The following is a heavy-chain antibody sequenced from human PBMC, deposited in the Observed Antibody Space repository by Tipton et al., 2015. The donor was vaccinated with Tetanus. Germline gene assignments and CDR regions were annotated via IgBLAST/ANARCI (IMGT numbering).Heavy chain of an antibody. Sequence: SLRFSCAASGFTLSTYDIHWVRQPPGKGLEWVSGIGTAGDTHYSGSVKGRFTISRENVKNSLSLQLNNLRVGDTAVYYCARGSAGSPMDVWGQGTTVTVSS. V-gene: IGHV3-13*01. CDR2: IGTAGDT. J-gene: IGHJ6*02. CDR3: ARGSAGSPMDV. CDR1: GFTLSTYD.